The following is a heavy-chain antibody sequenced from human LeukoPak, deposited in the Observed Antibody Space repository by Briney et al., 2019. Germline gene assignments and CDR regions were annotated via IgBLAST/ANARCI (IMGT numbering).Heavy chain of an antibody. Sequence: SETLSLTCTVSGGSISNYFWSWIRQPPGKGLEWIGYITYSGSTDHNPSLKSRVTISVDTSKNQFSLKLSSVTAADTAVYYCASGYRGYYYDSSGYYPPYFDYWGQGTLVTVSS. CDR3: ASGYRGYYYDSSGYYPPYFDY. J-gene: IGHJ4*02. CDR2: ITYSGST. CDR1: GGSISNYF. D-gene: IGHD3-22*01. V-gene: IGHV4-59*01.